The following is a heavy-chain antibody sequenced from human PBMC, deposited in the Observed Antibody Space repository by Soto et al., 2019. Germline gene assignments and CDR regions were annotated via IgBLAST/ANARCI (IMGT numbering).Heavy chain of an antibody. CDR3: ARDYRHTLKPPPRGMDF. CDR1: GYTFTSYA. J-gene: IGHJ6*02. V-gene: IGHV1-3*01. CDR2: INAGNGNT. Sequence: QVQLVQSGAEVKKPGASVKVSCKASGYTFTSYAMHWVRQAPGQRLEWMGWINAGNGNTKYSQKFQGRVTITRDTPASTAYMELSSLRSDATAVYYCARDYRHTLKPPPRGMDFWGQGTTVTVSS. D-gene: IGHD3-16*02.